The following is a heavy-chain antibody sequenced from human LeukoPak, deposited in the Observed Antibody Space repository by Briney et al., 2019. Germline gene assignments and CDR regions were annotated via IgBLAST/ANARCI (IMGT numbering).Heavy chain of an antibody. J-gene: IGHJ4*02. CDR2: IYYSGST. V-gene: IGHV4-59*12. CDR3: ARCYGDCDY. Sequence: SETLSLTCTVSGGSISSYYWSWIRQPPGKGLEWIGYIYYSGSTNYNPSLKSRVTISVDKSKNQFSLKLSSVTAADTAVYYCARCYGDCDYWGQGTLVTVSS. CDR1: GGSISSYY. D-gene: IGHD4-17*01.